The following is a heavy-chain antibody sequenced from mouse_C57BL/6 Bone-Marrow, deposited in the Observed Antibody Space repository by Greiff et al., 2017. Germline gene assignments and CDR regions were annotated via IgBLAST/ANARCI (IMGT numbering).Heavy chain of an antibody. V-gene: IGHV1-52*01. J-gene: IGHJ4*01. CDR1: GYTFTSYW. CDR2: IDPSGGDT. CDR3: ARNASRAMDY. Sequence: QVQLQQPGAELVRPGSSVKMSCKASGYTFTSYWMQWVKQRPIQGLEWIGKIDPSGGDTHYNQKFKGKATLTVDKSSSTAYMQLSSLTSEDSAVYYCARNASRAMDYWGQGTSVTVSS.